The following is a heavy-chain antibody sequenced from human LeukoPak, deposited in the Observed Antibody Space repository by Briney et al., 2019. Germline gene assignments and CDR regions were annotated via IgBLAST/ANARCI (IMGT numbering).Heavy chain of an antibody. D-gene: IGHD6-19*01. CDR3: TREGVADNAFDI. V-gene: IGHV3-49*04. CDR1: GFTFGDYA. Sequence: GGSLRLSCTASGFTFGDYAMSWVRQAPGKGLEWVGFIRSKAYGGTTEYAASVKGRVTISRDDSKSIAYLQMNSLKTEDTAVYYCTREGVADNAFDIWGQGTMVTVSS. CDR2: IRSKAYGGTT. J-gene: IGHJ3*02.